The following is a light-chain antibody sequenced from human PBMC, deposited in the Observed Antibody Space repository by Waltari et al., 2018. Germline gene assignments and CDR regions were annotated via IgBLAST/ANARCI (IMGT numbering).Light chain of an antibody. J-gene: IGKJ4*01. Sequence: DIQMTQSPSTLSASVGDRVIFSCRASQSISKWLACYQQKPGKAPKLLIYKASTLESGVPSRFSGSGSGTEFTLTISSLQPDDFATYYCQQYNSYSLLSFGGGTKVEIK. V-gene: IGKV1-5*03. CDR1: QSISKW. CDR2: KAS. CDR3: QQYNSYSLLS.